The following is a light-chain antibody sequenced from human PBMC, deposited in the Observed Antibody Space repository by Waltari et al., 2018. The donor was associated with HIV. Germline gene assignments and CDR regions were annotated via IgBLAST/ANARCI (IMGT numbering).Light chain of an antibody. CDR2: GDS. J-gene: IGLJ2*01. V-gene: IGLV1-40*01. CDR1: GPNHRAGYD. CDR3: QSYDSSLSGWV. Sequence: QSVLTQPPSVSGAPGQRVTLSCPGSGPNHRAGYDAHWYQQPPGTVPKLLIYGDSHRPSGVLDRFSGSKSGTSASLAITGLQAVDEADYYCQSYDSSLSGWVFGGGTKLTVL.